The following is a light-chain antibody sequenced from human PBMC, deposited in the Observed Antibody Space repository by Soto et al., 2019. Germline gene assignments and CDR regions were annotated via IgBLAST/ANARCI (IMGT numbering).Light chain of an antibody. CDR1: QDVSSH. J-gene: IGKJ5*01. CDR2: DAS. CDR3: QQYGSSPIT. Sequence: DIVMTQSPATLSESPGGRVIVSFMASQDVSSHVAWYQQRPGQAPRLLIYDASSRATGIPDRFSGSGSGRDFTLTISRLEPEDFAVYYRQQYGSSPITFGQGTRLEIK. V-gene: IGKV3-20*01.